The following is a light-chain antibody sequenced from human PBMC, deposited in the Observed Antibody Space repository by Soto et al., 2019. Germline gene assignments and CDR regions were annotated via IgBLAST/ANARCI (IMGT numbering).Light chain of an antibody. Sequence: QSALTQPRSVSGSRGQSVTISCTGTSSDVGGYNYVSWYQQHPGKAPKLMIYDVSKRPSGVPDRFSGSKSGNTASLTISGLQAEDEAAYYCCSYAGSFVVFGGGTKLPVL. V-gene: IGLV2-11*01. CDR1: SSDVGGYNY. CDR3: CSYAGSFVV. J-gene: IGLJ2*01. CDR2: DVS.